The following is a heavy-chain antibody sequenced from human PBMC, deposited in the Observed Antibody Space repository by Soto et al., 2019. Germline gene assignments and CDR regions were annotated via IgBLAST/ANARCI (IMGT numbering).Heavy chain of an antibody. CDR1: EFALKSLA. V-gene: IGHV3-23*01. CDR3: SFGGGLLSSGWYKYYFDY. J-gene: IGHJ4*02. D-gene: IGHD6-19*01. Sequence: PCGSLRLSCEASEFALKSLAITWVRQSKGKELEWVSSFPDGGSDPSYADSVKGRFTISRDNSRKTLYLQMNSLRADDTAIYYCSFGGGLLSSGWYKYYFDYWGQGALVTVSS. CDR2: FPDGGSDP.